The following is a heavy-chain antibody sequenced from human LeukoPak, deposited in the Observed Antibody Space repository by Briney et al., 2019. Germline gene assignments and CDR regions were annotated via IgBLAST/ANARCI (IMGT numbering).Heavy chain of an antibody. CDR3: AREVHSSSYYYYYYMDV. CDR2: IYYSGST. J-gene: IGHJ6*03. D-gene: IGHD6-6*01. V-gene: IGHV4-39*07. CDR1: GGSISSSSYY. Sequence: PSETLSLTCTVSGGSISSSSYYWGWIRQPPGMGLEWIGSIYYSGSTYYNPSLKSRVTISVDTSKNQFSLKLSSVTAADTAVYYCAREVHSSSYYYYYYMDVWGKGTTVTVSS.